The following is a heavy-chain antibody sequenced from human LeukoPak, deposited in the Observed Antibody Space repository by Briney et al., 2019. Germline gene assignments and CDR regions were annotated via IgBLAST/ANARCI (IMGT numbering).Heavy chain of an antibody. CDR3: VADCSGGSCYSGFDY. V-gene: IGHV1-24*01. CDR1: GYTLTELS. CDR2: FDPGDGET. J-gene: IGHJ4*02. D-gene: IGHD2-15*01. Sequence: ASVKVSCKVSGYTLTELSMHWVRQAPGKGLEWMGGFDPGDGETIYAQKFQGRVTMTEDTSTDTAYMELSSLRSEDTAVYYCVADCSGGSCYSGFDYWGQGTLVTVSS.